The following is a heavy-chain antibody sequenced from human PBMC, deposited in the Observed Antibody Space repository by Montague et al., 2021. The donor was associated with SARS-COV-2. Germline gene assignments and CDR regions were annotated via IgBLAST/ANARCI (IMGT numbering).Heavy chain of an antibody. V-gene: IGHV4-34*01. J-gene: IGHJ4*02. Sequence: SETLSLTCAVYGESFSGCYWTWIRQPPGKGLEWIGEINHRGSTKYNPSPKSRVTISVDTSKNQFSLRLSSVTAADTAVYYCARGHQGATMIVVVMVGEQYYFDYWGQGTLVTVSS. CDR3: ARGHQGATMIVVVMVGEQYYFDY. D-gene: IGHD3-22*01. CDR2: INHRGST. CDR1: GESFSGCY.